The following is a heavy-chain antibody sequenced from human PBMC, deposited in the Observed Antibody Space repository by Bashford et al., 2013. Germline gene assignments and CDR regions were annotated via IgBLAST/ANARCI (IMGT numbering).Heavy chain of an antibody. D-gene: IGHD6-13*01. V-gene: IGHV3-23*01. CDR1: GFTFSTYA. J-gene: IGHJ1*01. CDR3: AKPIIAAAGTTYFQH. Sequence: GGPVRLSCAASGFTFSTYAMHWVRQAPGRGLEWVAVISGSGGSTYYADSVKGRFTISRDNSKNTLYLQMNSLRAEDTAVYYCAKPIIAAAGTTYFQHWGQGTLVTVSS. CDR2: ISGSGGST.